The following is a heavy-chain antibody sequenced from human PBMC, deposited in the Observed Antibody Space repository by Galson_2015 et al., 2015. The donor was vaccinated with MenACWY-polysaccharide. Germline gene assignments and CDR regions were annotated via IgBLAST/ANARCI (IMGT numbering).Heavy chain of an antibody. CDR3: ARVRVIRGSSYFDY. V-gene: IGHV3-7*01. Sequence: SLRLSCAASEFTFSNLWMSWVRQAPGKGLEWVANIKQDGGEKYYVDSVKGRFTISRDNAKNSLYLQMNSLRAEDTAIYYCARVRVIRGSSYFDYWGQGTLVTVSS. J-gene: IGHJ4*02. CDR1: EFTFSNLW. D-gene: IGHD6-6*01. CDR2: IKQDGGEK.